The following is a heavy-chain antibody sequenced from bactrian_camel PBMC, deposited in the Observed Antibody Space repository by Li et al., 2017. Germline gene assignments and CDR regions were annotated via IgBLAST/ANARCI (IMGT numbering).Heavy chain of an antibody. Sequence: HVQLVESGGGSVQAGVSLRLTCRPSVYAHMYYCMAWYRQVPGQERETVARIDNDGTTTYADSVKGRFTISKDNSWDILYLQMDSLKPEDTAMYYCAADQRRCGWVLSDYALWGQGTQVTVS. CDR1: VYAHMYYC. D-gene: IGHD5*01. CDR2: IDNDGTT. V-gene: IGHV3S53*01. CDR3: AADQRRCGWVLSDYAL. J-gene: IGHJ4*01.